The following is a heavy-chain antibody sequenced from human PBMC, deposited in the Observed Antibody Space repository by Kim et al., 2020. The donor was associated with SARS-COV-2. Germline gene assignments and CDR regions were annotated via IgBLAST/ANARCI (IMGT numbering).Heavy chain of an antibody. V-gene: IGHV3-30*01. Sequence: YADSVKGRYTMSRDNSKKTVFLQMNSLSSEDTAVYYCAREERSSSWYYLDYWGHGTRVTVSS. CDR3: AREERSSSWYYLDY. D-gene: IGHD6-13*01. J-gene: IGHJ4*01.